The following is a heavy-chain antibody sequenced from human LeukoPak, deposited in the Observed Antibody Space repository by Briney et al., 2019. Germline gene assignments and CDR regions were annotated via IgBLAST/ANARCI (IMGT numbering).Heavy chain of an antibody. Sequence: ASVKVSCKASGYTFTSYGISWVRQAPGQGLEWIGWISAYNGNTNYAQKLQGRVTMTTDTSTSTAYMELRSLRSDDTAVYYCARDVPRRYYFDYWGQGTLVTVSS. D-gene: IGHD1-26*01. CDR2: ISAYNGNT. CDR1: GYTFTSYG. J-gene: IGHJ4*02. CDR3: ARDVPRRYYFDY. V-gene: IGHV1-18*01.